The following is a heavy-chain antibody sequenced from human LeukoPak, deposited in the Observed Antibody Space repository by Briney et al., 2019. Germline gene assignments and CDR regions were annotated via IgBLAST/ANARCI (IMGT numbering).Heavy chain of an antibody. D-gene: IGHD6-19*01. Sequence: PGGSLRLSCAASGFTFRNYSMMWVRQAPGKGLEWVASISDSSFFIFYADSVKGRFTISRDNAKNSLNLQMNSLRAEDTAVYYCARDQITITVGGKADHWGQGTLVAVSS. V-gene: IGHV3-21*01. CDR1: GFTFRNYS. CDR3: ARDQITITVGGKADH. J-gene: IGHJ4*02. CDR2: ISDSSFFI.